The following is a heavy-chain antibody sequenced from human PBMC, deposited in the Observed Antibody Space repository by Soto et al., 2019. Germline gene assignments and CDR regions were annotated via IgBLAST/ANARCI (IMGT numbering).Heavy chain of an antibody. CDR1: GGTFSSYA. D-gene: IGHD1-1*01. Sequence: ASVKVSCHASGGTFSSYAISWVRQAPGQGLEWMGGIIPIFGTANYAQKFQGRVTITADESTSTAYMELSSLRSEDTAVYYCASGSYGCTTYYYYYAMDACGQGSMVTVFS. CDR3: ASGSYGCTTYYYYYAMDA. CDR2: IIPIFGTA. V-gene: IGHV1-69*13. J-gene: IGHJ6*01.